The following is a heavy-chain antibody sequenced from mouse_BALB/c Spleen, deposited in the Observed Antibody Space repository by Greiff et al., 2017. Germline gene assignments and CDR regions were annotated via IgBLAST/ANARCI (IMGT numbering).Heavy chain of an antibody. Sequence: VQLQQPGAELVKPGASVKLSCKASGYTFTSYWMHWVKQRPGQGLEWIGEINPSNGRTNYNEKFKSKATLTVDKSSSTAYMQLSSLTSEDSAVYYCARSDGYDYFDYWGQGTTLTVSS. D-gene: IGHD2-2*01. CDR1: GYTFTSYW. J-gene: IGHJ2*01. CDR2: INPSNGRT. CDR3: ARSDGYDYFDY. V-gene: IGHV1S81*02.